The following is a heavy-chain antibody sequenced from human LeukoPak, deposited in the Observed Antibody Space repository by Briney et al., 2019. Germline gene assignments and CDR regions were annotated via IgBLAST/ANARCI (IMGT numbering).Heavy chain of an antibody. Sequence: SETLSLTCTVSGGSISSSSYYWGWIRQPPGKGLEWIGTIYYSGSTYYNPSLKSRVAISGDMSKNQFSLRLSSGTAADTAVYYCARLSYSDPQGVWFDPWGQGTLVTVSS. CDR1: GGSISSSSYY. J-gene: IGHJ5*02. CDR3: ARLSYSDPQGVWFDP. CDR2: IYYSGST. V-gene: IGHV4-39*01. D-gene: IGHD2-15*01.